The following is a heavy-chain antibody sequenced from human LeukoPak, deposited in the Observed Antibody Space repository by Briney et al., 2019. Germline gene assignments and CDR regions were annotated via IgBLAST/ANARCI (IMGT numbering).Heavy chain of an antibody. J-gene: IGHJ3*02. D-gene: IGHD1-26*01. CDR3: AKELLVGTAFDI. V-gene: IGHV3-48*03. CDR1: GFTFSSYE. CDR2: ISNSGTTV. Sequence: QPGGSLRLSCAVSGFTFSSYEMNWVRQAPGKGLEWVSYISNSGTTVYYADSVRGRFTISRDNAKNSLYLQMNSLRAEEMAVYYCAKELLVGTAFDIWGQGTMVIVSS.